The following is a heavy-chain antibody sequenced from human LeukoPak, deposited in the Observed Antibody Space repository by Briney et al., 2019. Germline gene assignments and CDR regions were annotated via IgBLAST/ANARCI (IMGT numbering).Heavy chain of an antibody. CDR3: ARQGSGNYLSPVNY. V-gene: IGHV4-39*01. Sequence: SETLSLTCTVSGGSISSSSYYWGWIRQPPGKGLECIGTIYYSGSTYYNPSLKSRVTISIDTSKNQFSLKLSSVTAADTAVYYCARQGSGNYLSPVNYWGQGTLVTVSS. D-gene: IGHD1-26*01. CDR2: IYYSGST. J-gene: IGHJ4*02. CDR1: GGSISSSSYY.